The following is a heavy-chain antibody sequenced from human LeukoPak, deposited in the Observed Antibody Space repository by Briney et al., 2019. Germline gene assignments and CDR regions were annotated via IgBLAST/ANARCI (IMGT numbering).Heavy chain of an antibody. V-gene: IGHV3-13*01. CDR2: IGAAGDT. J-gene: IGHJ4*02. CDR3: VRAGTYYYGSGAFDS. CDR1: GFTFSTYD. Sequence: GGSLRLSCVASGFTFSTYDMHWVRQVTGKGLEWVSSIGAAGDTDYPAPVKGRFTISRENAKNSLYLQMNSLRAGDTAVYYCVRAGTYYYGSGAFDSWGQGTLVTVSS. D-gene: IGHD3-10*01.